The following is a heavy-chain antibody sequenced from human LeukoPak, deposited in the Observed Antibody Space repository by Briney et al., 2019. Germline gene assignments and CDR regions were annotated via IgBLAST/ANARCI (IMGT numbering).Heavy chain of an antibody. CDR2: INANSGDT. CDR1: GHTFTGYY. Sequence: ASVKVSCKASGHTFTGYYMHWVRQAPGQGLEWMGWINANSGDTNYAQKFQGRVTMTRDTSITTVYMELSRLRSDDTALYYCARDHSSWYPEYFQHWGQGTLVTVSS. D-gene: IGHD6-13*01. V-gene: IGHV1-2*02. CDR3: ARDHSSWYPEYFQH. J-gene: IGHJ1*01.